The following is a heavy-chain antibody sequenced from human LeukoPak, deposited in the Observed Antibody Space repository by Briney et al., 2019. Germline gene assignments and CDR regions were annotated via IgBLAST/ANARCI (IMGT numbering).Heavy chain of an antibody. Sequence: PSQTLSLTCAVYGGSFSGYYWSWIRHPPGKGLEGIGEINHSGSTNYNPSLKSRVTISVDTSKNQFSLKLSSVAAADTAVYYCARKDDSSGYPFDYWGQGTLVTVSS. CDR2: INHSGST. J-gene: IGHJ4*02. V-gene: IGHV4-34*01. D-gene: IGHD3-22*01. CDR3: ARKDDSSGYPFDY. CDR1: GGSFSGYY.